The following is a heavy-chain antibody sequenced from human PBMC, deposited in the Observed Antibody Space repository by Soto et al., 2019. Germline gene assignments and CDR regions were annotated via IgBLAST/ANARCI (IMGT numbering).Heavy chain of an antibody. CDR3: ARGDYYVMDV. CDR1: GYTFTDYY. V-gene: IGHV1-2*02. Sequence: GASVKFSCKASGYTFTDYYMHWVRQAPGHGLEWMGWISPNSGGTNYAQKFQGRVTMTRATSITTAYMELSRLRSDDTAVYYCARGDYYVMDVWGQGTTVTVSS. CDR2: ISPNSGGT. J-gene: IGHJ6*02.